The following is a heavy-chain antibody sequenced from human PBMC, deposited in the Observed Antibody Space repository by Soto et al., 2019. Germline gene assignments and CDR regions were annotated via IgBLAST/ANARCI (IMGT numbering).Heavy chain of an antibody. CDR1: GFTVSSNY. J-gene: IGHJ4*02. V-gene: IGHV3-53*01. CDR3: ERDSRRELLLDY. CDR2: IYSGGST. Sequence: EVQLVESGGGLIQPGGSLRLSCAASGFTVSSNYMSWVRQAPGKGLEWVSVIYSGGSTYYADSVKGRFTISRDNSKNTLYLQMNSLRAEDTAVYYCERDSRRELLLDYWGQGTLVTVSS. D-gene: IGHD1-26*01.